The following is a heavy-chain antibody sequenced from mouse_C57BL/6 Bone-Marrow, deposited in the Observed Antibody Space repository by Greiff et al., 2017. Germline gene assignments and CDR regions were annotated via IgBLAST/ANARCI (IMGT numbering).Heavy chain of an antibody. Sequence: VKVEESGPGLVQPSQSLSITCTVSGFSLTSYGVHWVRQSPGKGLEWLGVIWSGGSTDYNAAFISRLSISKDNSKSQVFFKMNSLQADDTAIYYCARNFPEDRGFAYWGQGTLVTVSA. CDR1: GFSLTSYG. J-gene: IGHJ3*01. CDR2: IWSGGST. CDR3: ARNFPEDRGFAY. V-gene: IGHV2-2*01.